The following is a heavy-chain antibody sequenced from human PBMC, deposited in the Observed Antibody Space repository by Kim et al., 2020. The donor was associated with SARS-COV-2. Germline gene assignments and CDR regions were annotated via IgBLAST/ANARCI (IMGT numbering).Heavy chain of an antibody. Sequence: SETLSLTCAVYGGSFSAYYWSWIRQPPGKGLEWIGEINHSGSTKYKSSLKSRVTISVDTSKNQFSLKLSSVTAADTAVYYCARGLRMEQLVLLEGESSFDYWGQGTLVTVSS. CDR1: GGSFSAYY. D-gene: IGHD6-6*01. V-gene: IGHV4-34*01. J-gene: IGHJ4*02. CDR2: INHSGST. CDR3: ARGLRMEQLVLLEGESSFDY.